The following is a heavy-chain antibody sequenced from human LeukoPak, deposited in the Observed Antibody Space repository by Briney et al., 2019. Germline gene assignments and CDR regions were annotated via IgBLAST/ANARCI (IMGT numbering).Heavy chain of an antibody. J-gene: IGHJ6*03. CDR2: ISSSGSTI. CDR1: GFTFSDYY. Sequence: GGSLRLSCAASGFTFSDYYMSWIRQAPGKGLEWVSYISSSGSTIYYADSVKGRFTISRDNAKNSLYLQMNSLRAEDTAVYYCARDLGEQLESRKYYYYYMDVWGKGTTVTVSS. D-gene: IGHD6-6*01. V-gene: IGHV3-11*04. CDR3: ARDLGEQLESRKYYYYYMDV.